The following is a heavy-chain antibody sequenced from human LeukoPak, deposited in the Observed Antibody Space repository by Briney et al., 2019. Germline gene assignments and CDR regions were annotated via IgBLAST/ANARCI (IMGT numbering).Heavy chain of an antibody. Sequence: GGSLRLSCAASGFTFTNHWMSWVRQAPGKGLEWVSAISGSGGSTYYADSWKGRFTISRDNAKNSLYLQMNSLRAEDTAVYYCARVAAPASTALYCSGGSCQDVDDIWGQGTMVTVSS. J-gene: IGHJ3*02. CDR1: GFTFTNHW. CDR3: ARVAAPASTALYCSGGSCQDVDDI. CDR2: ISGSGGST. D-gene: IGHD2-15*01. V-gene: IGHV3-23*01.